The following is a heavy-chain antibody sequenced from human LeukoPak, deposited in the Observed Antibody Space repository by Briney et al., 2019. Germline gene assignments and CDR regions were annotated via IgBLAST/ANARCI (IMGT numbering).Heavy chain of an antibody. Sequence: GRSLRLSCAASGFTFSSYGMHWVRQAPGKGLEWVAVISYDGSNKYYADSVKGRFTIPRDNSKNTLYLQMNSLRAEDTAVYYCAKSLRAKVVKHDYGMDVWGQGTTVTVSS. CDR3: AKSLRAKVVKHDYGMDV. CDR1: GFTFSSYG. J-gene: IGHJ6*02. CDR2: ISYDGSNK. D-gene: IGHD3-22*01. V-gene: IGHV3-30*18.